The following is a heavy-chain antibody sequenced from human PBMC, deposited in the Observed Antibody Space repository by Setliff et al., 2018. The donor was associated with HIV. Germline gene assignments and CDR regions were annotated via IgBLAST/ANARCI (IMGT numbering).Heavy chain of an antibody. CDR2: INHSRST. J-gene: IGHJ4*02. Sequence: SETLSLTCTVSGGPISTSSHSWGWIRQSPGKGLEWVGHINHSRSTFYNPSLKNRVTMSIDTSKNQFSLKLTSVTAADTSVYFCASRLPLSSGSTFAYWGQGTLVTVSS. CDR1: GGPISTSSHS. V-gene: IGHV4-39*01. D-gene: IGHD3-10*01. CDR3: ASRLPLSSGSTFAY.